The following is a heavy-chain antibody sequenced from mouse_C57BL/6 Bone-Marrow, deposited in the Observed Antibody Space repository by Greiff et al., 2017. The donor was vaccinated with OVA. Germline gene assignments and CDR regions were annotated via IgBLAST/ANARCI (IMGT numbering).Heavy chain of an antibody. V-gene: IGHV1-64*01. J-gene: IGHJ1*03. CDR2: IHPNSGST. CDR3: KTGPGYWYFDV. CDR1: GYTFTSYW. D-gene: IGHD4-1*01. Sequence: QVQLQQPGAELVKPGASVKLSCKASGYTFTSYWMHWVKQRPGQGLEWIGMIHPNSGSTNYNEKFKSKATLTVDKSSSTAYMQLSSLTSEDSAVYYCKTGPGYWYFDVWGTGTTVTVSS.